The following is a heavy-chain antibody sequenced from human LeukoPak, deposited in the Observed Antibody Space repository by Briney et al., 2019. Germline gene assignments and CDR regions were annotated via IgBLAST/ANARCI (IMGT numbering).Heavy chain of an antibody. CDR1: GFTFSSYG. CDR2: IWYDGSNK. J-gene: IGHJ4*02. CDR3: ACDYGGNSGIDY. D-gene: IGHD4-23*01. V-gene: IGHV3-33*01. Sequence: GRSQRLSCAASGFTFSSYGMNWVRQAPGKGLEWVTVIWYDGSNKYYADSVKGRFTISRDNSKNTLYLQMNSLRAEDTAVYYCACDYGGNSGIDYWGQGTLVTVSS.